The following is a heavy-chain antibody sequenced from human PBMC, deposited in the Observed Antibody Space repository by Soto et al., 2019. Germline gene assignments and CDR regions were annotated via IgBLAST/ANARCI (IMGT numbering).Heavy chain of an antibody. V-gene: IGHV5-10-1*01. CDR3: ARLLGYCSSTSCPGGYFDY. Sequence: GESLKISCKGSGYSFTSYWISWVRQMPGKGLEWMGRIDPSDSYTNYSPSFQGHVTISADKSISTAYLQWSSLEASDTAMYYCARLLGYCSSTSCPGGYFDYWGQGTLGTVSS. D-gene: IGHD2-2*01. J-gene: IGHJ4*02. CDR2: IDPSDSYT. CDR1: GYSFTSYW.